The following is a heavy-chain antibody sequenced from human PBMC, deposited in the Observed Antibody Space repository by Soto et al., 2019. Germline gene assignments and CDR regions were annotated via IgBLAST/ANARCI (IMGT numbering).Heavy chain of an antibody. V-gene: IGHV1-18*01. J-gene: IGHJ4*01. CDR1: GYTFSNYG. Sequence: GASVKVSCKASGYTFSNYGISWVRQAPGQGLEWMGWISVYNGNTNHVQKLQGRVTMTTDTATNTAYMELRGLRSDDTAVYYCARLPEDPPNYFEDFWG. CDR3: ARLPEDPPNYFEDF. CDR2: ISVYNGNT. D-gene: IGHD1-7*01.